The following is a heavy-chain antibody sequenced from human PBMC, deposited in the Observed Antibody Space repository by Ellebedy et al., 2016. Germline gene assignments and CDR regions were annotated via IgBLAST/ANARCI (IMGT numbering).Heavy chain of an antibody. V-gene: IGHV4-34*01. CDR1: GGSIRGYY. J-gene: IGHJ6*02. CDR2: INQRQNT. D-gene: IGHD3-10*01. CDR3: ARETSQSYGSGGLDV. Sequence: SETLSLTCTVSGGSIRGYYWTWIRQPPGKGLEWIAEINQRQNTNYNPSLTSRVTMSLDTSQDQFSLKLSSATAADTAVYYCARETSQSYGSGGLDVWGQGSTVTVSS.